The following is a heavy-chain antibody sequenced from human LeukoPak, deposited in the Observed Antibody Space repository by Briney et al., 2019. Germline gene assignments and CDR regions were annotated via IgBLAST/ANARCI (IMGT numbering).Heavy chain of an antibody. J-gene: IGHJ3*02. V-gene: IGHV4-61*02. D-gene: IGHD3-22*01. Sequence: SETLSLTCTVSGGSISSGSYYWSWIRQPAGKGLEWIGRIYTSGSTNYNPSLKSRVTISVDTSKNQFSLKLSSVTAADTAVYYCARLYDSSGYYDGFDAFDIWGQGTMVTVSS. CDR3: ARLYDSSGYYDGFDAFDI. CDR1: GGSISSGSYY. CDR2: IYTSGST.